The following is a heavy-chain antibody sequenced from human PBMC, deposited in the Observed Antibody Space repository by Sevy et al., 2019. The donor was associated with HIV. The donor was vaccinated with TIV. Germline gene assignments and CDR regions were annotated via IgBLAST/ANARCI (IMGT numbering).Heavy chain of an antibody. V-gene: IGHV3-23*01. J-gene: IGHJ3*02. CDR1: EFIFSSHA. D-gene: IGHD3-3*02. CDR3: ARDGRGISAFDI. CDR2: ISGDGEKT. Sequence: GSLRLSCVASEFIFSSHAVSWVRQAPGKGLEWVSAISGDGEKTHYADSVRGRFTISRDNFKNTLYLQMNSLRAEDTALYYCARDGRGISAFDIWGPGTMVTVSS.